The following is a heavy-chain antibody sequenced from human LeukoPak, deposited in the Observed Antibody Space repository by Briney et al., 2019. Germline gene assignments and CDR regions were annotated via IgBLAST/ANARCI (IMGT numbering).Heavy chain of an antibody. V-gene: IGHV4-39*01. CDR2: IYYSGST. J-gene: IGHJ3*01. Sequence: PSETLSLTCAVSGGSISSTSYYWAWIRQPPGKGLEWIGTIYYSGSTYHSPSLKSRVTMSVDTPRNQFSLKLSSVDAADTAVYYCAKAGVRYFDSSGLYAFDFWGQGTTVTVSS. CDR1: GGSISSTSYY. CDR3: AKAGVRYFDSSGLYAFDF. D-gene: IGHD3-22*01.